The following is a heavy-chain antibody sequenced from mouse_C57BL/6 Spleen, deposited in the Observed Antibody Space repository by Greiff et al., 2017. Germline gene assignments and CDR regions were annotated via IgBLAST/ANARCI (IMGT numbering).Heavy chain of an antibody. CDR1: GYTFTDYN. CDR2: INPNNGGT. J-gene: IGHJ3*01. CDR3: ARWDYYGSSYGFAY. V-gene: IGHV1-18*01. D-gene: IGHD1-1*01. Sequence: EVQLQQSGPELVKPGASVKIPCKASGYTFTDYNMDWVKQSHGKSLEWIGDINPNNGGTIYNQKFKGKATLTVDKSSSTAYMELRSLTSEDTAVYYCARWDYYGSSYGFAYGGQGTLVTVSA.